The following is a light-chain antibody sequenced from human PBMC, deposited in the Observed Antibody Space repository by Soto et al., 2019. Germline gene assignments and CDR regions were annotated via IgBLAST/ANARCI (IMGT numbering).Light chain of an antibody. CDR3: SAWDASLNGYV. CDR2: SNY. J-gene: IGLJ1*01. Sequence: QSVLTQPPSASGTPGQRLTISCSGSSSNIGSKTVNWYQQLPGTAPKLLIYSNYQRPSGVPDRFSGSKSGTSASLAISGLQSEDEADHYCSAWDASLNGYVFGTGTKLTVL. V-gene: IGLV1-44*01. CDR1: SSNIGSKT.